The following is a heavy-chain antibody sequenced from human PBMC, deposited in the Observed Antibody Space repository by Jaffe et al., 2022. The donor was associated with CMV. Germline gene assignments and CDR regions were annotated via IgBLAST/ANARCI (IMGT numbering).Heavy chain of an antibody. CDR1: GFTFSSYE. CDR3: ARTISRSSGWFLGAFDI. Sequence: EVQLVESGGGLVQPGGSLRLSCAASGFTFSSYEMNWVRQAPGKGLEWVSYISSSGSTIYYADSVKGRFTISRDNAKNSLYLQMNSLRAEDTAVYYCARTISRSSGWFLGAFDIWGQGTMVTVSS. V-gene: IGHV3-48*03. J-gene: IGHJ3*02. CDR2: ISSSGSTI. D-gene: IGHD6-19*01.